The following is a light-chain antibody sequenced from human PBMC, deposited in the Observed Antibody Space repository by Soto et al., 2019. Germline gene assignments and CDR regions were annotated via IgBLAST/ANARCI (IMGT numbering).Light chain of an antibody. V-gene: IGLV1-40*01. CDR3: QSYDSTLTPNWV. Sequence: QSVLTQPPSVSGAPGQRVTISCTGSSSNIGAGYDVHWYQQLPGTAPKLLIYGNSNRPSGVPDRFSGSKSGTSASLAITGLRPEDEADYYYQSYDSTLTPNWVFGGGTKLTVL. CDR2: GNS. CDR1: SSNIGAGYD. J-gene: IGLJ3*02.